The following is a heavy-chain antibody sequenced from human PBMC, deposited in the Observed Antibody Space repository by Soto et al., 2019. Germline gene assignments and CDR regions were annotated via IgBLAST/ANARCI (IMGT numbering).Heavy chain of an antibody. CDR2: IIPILGIA. Sequence: ASVKVSCKASGGTFSSYAISWVRQAPGQGLEWMGGIIPILGIANYAQKFQGRVTITADKSTSTAYMELSSLRSEDTAVYYCARDWGYNWNDDSLRFDYWGQGTLVTVSS. V-gene: IGHV1-69*10. CDR1: GGTFSSYA. D-gene: IGHD1-20*01. CDR3: ARDWGYNWNDDSLRFDY. J-gene: IGHJ4*02.